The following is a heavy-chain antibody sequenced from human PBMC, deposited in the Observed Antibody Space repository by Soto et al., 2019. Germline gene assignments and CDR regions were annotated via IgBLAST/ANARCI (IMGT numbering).Heavy chain of an antibody. CDR3: ATSTSFVAIGKSNGLGV. Sequence: EVQLLESGGGLVQPGGSLRLSCAASGFTLDTYTMYWVRQAPGKGLEWVSAIRPTGDYTYYADSVKGRFTISRDSSKSTVFLQMNSLRAEDTAIYYCATSTSFVAIGKSNGLGVWGQGTTVAVSS. CDR1: GFTLDTYT. D-gene: IGHD1-26*01. J-gene: IGHJ6*02. V-gene: IGHV3-23*01. CDR2: IRPTGDYT.